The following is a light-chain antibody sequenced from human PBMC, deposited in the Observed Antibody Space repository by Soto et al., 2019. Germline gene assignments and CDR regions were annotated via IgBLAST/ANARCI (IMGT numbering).Light chain of an antibody. V-gene: IGLV2-23*02. CDR2: EVT. Sequence: QSALAQPASVCGSPEQSITISCTGTSSDVGTYNLVSWYQQHPGKAPKLIIYEVTERPSGVSNRFSGSKFGNTASLTISGLLPEDEADYYCCSYGGSSTFPYVFGTGTKLTVL. J-gene: IGLJ1*01. CDR3: CSYGGSSTFPYV. CDR1: SSDVGTYNL.